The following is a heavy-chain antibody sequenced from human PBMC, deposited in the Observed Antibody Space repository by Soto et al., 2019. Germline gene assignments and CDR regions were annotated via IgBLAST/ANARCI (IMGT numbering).Heavy chain of an antibody. J-gene: IGHJ4*02. CDR1: GGSFSGYY. Sequence: QVQLQQWGAGLLKPSETLSLTCAVYGGSFSGYYWSWIRQPPGKGLEWIGEINHSGSTNYNPSLKRRVTISVDTSKNQFSLKLSSVTAADTAVYYCARGQPRGIAARRTGLDYWGQGTLVTVSS. D-gene: IGHD6-6*01. V-gene: IGHV4-34*01. CDR3: ARGQPRGIAARRTGLDY. CDR2: INHSGST.